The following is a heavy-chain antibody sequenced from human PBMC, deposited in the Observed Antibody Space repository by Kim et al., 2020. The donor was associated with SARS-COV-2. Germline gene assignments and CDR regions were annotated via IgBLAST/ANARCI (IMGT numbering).Heavy chain of an antibody. CDR1: GYSFTSYW. CDR3: AKTSLWFGELLSRYYGMDV. J-gene: IGHJ6*02. Sequence: GESLKISCKGSGYSFTSYWNSWVRQMPGKGLEWMGRIDPSDSYTNYSPSFQGHVTISADKSISTAYLQWSSLKASDTAMYYCAKTSLWFGELLSRYYGMDVWGQGTTVTVSS. D-gene: IGHD3-10*01. CDR2: IDPSDSYT. V-gene: IGHV5-10-1*01.